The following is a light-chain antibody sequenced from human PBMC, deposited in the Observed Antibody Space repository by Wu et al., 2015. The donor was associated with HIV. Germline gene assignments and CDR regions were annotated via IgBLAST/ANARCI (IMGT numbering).Light chain of an antibody. Sequence: DIQMTQSPSSLSASVGDRVTITCRASQSISNYLNWYQQKPGKAPKLLIYAASTLQSGVPSRFSGSGSGTHFTLTISSLQREDFATYYCQQSDSTTFFSFGPGTKVDMK. CDR1: QSISNY. J-gene: IGKJ3*01. CDR3: QQSDSTTFFS. V-gene: IGKV1-39*01. CDR2: AAS.